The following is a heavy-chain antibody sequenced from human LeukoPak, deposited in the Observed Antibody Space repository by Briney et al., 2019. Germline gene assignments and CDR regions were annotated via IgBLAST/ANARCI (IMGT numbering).Heavy chain of an antibody. Sequence: ASVKVSCKASGYTFTGYYMHWVRQAPGQGLEWMGWINPNSGGTNYAQKFQGWVTMTRDTSISTAYMELSRLRSDDTAVYYCARGPPYGDCIFDYWGQGTLVTVSS. D-gene: IGHD4-17*01. V-gene: IGHV1-2*04. J-gene: IGHJ4*02. CDR3: ARGPPYGDCIFDY. CDR2: INPNSGGT. CDR1: GYTFTGYY.